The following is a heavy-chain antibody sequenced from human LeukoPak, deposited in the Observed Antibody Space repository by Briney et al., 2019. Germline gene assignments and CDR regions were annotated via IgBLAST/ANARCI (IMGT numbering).Heavy chain of an antibody. Sequence: GGSLRLSCAASGFTVSSNYMSWVRQAPGKGLEWVSVIYSGGSTYYADSVKGRFTISRDNSKNTLYLQMNSLRAEDTAVYYCAGDRRYCSSTSCYYYYGMDVWGQGTTVTVSS. CDR2: IYSGGST. V-gene: IGHV3-53*01. J-gene: IGHJ6*02. CDR3: AGDRRYCSSTSCYYYYGMDV. CDR1: GFTVSSNY. D-gene: IGHD2-2*01.